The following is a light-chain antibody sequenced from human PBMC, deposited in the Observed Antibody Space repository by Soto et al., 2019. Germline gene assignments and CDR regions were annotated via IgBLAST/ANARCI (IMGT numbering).Light chain of an antibody. V-gene: IGLV2-14*03. Sequence: QSALTQPAYVSGSPGQSITISCTGTSSDVGAYDFVSWYQQHPDKAPKLMIYEVSNRPSGVSNRFSGSKSVNTATLTISGLQAEDEADYYCSSYTSSSTRVFGTGTNVTVL. CDR1: SSDVGAYDF. J-gene: IGLJ1*01. CDR2: EVS. CDR3: SSYTSSSTRV.